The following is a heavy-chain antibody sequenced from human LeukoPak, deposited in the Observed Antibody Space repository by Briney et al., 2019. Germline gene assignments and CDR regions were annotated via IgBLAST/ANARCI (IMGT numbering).Heavy chain of an antibody. CDR2: IYYSGST. CDR1: GGSISSSSYY. V-gene: IGHV4-39*01. Sequence: SETLSLTCTVSGGSISSSSYYWGWIRQPPGKGLEWIGSIYYSGSTYYNPSLKSRVTISVDTSKNQFSLKLSSVTAADTAVYYCARGSGIAALRALDYWGQGTLVTVSS. J-gene: IGHJ4*02. CDR3: ARGSGIAALRALDY. D-gene: IGHD6-13*01.